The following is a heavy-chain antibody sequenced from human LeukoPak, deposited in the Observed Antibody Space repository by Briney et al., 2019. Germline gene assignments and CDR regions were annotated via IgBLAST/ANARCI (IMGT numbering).Heavy chain of an antibody. CDR2: IYYGGST. Sequence: SETLSLTCTVSGGSVSSGSYYWSWIRQPPGKGLEWIGYIYYGGSTNYNPSLKSRVTISVDTSKNRFSLKLSSVTAADTAVYYCAGGGFWSGYPYDYWGQGTLVTVSS. J-gene: IGHJ4*02. V-gene: IGHV4-61*01. CDR1: GGSVSSGSYY. D-gene: IGHD3-3*01. CDR3: AGGGFWSGYPYDY.